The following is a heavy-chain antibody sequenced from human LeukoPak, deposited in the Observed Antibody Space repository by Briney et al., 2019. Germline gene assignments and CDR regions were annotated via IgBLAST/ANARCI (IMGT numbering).Heavy chain of an antibody. CDR1: GGSFSGYY. J-gene: IGHJ4*02. CDR2: INHSGST. V-gene: IGHV4-34*01. D-gene: IGHD3-3*01. Sequence: PSETLSLTCAVYGGSFSGYYWSWIRQPPGKGLEWIGEINHSGSTNYNPSLKSRVTISVDTSKNQFSLKLSSVTAADTAVYYCARGHNLYDFWSGYYTSGRYFDYWGQGTLVTVSS. CDR3: ARGHNLYDFWSGYYTSGRYFDY.